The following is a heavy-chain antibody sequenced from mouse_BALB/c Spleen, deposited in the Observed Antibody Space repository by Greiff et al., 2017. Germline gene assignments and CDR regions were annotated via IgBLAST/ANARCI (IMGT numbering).Heavy chain of an antibody. J-gene: IGHJ4*01. CDR2: IWSGGST. Sequence: VKVVESGPGLVQPSQSLSITCTVSGFSLTSYGVHWVRQSPGKGLEWLGVIWSGGSTDYNAAFISRLSISKDNSKSQVFFKMNSLQADDTAIYYCARNYWEDYAMDYWGQGTSVPVSS. CDR1: GFSLTSYG. V-gene: IGHV2-4-1*01. D-gene: IGHD4-1*01. CDR3: ARNYWEDYAMDY.